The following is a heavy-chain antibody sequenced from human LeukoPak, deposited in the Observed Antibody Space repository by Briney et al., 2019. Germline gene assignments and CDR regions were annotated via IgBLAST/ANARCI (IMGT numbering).Heavy chain of an antibody. D-gene: IGHD1-26*01. CDR1: GFTFSSYG. Sequence: GGSLRLSCAASGFTFSSYGMHWVRQAPGKGLEWVAVISYDGSNKYYADSVKGRFTISRDNSKNTLYLQMNSLRAEDTAVYYCASHSGNYYSPTPPYYWGQGTLVTVSS. CDR3: ASHSGNYYSPTPPYY. CDR2: ISYDGSNK. J-gene: IGHJ4*02. V-gene: IGHV3-30*03.